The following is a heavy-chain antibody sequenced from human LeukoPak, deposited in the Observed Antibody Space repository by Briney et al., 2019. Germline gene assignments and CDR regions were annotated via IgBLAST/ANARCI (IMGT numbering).Heavy chain of an antibody. D-gene: IGHD1-26*01. CDR1: GFTFDDYA. CDR2: ISGDGGST. V-gene: IGHV3-43*02. CDR3: AKDIVDKWELLLDAFDI. J-gene: IGHJ3*02. Sequence: GPSLRLSCAASGFTFDDYAMHWVRQAPRKGLECVSLISGDGGSTYYADSVKGRFTISRDNSKNSLYLQMNSLRTEDTALYYCAKDIVDKWELLLDAFDIWGQGTMVTVSS.